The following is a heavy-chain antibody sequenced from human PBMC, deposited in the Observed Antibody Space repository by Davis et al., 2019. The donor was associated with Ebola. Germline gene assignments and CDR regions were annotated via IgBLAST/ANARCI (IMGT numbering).Heavy chain of an antibody. Sequence: PSETLSLTCAVSGGSISSGGYSWSWIRQPPGKGLEWIGYIYHSGSTYYNPSLKSRVTISVDTSKNQFSLKLSSVTAADTAVYYCARHAVGATKWFDPWGQGTLVTVSS. CDR2: IYHSGST. J-gene: IGHJ5*02. CDR1: GGSISSGGYS. CDR3: ARHAVGATKWFDP. D-gene: IGHD1-26*01. V-gene: IGHV4-30-2*03.